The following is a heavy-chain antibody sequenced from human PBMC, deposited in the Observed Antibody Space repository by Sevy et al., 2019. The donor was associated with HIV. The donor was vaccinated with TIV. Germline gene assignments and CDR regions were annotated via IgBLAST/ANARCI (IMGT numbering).Heavy chain of an antibody. CDR1: GFTFSSYA. CDR2: ISYDGSNK. D-gene: IGHD5-12*01. Sequence: GGSLRLSCAASGFTFSSYAMHWVRQAPGKGLEWVAVISYDGSNKYYADSVKGRFTIPRDNSKNRLYLQMNSLGAEDTAVYYCARGRDGYNIDAFDIWGQGTMVTVSS. CDR3: ARGRDGYNIDAFDI. V-gene: IGHV3-30-3*01. J-gene: IGHJ3*02.